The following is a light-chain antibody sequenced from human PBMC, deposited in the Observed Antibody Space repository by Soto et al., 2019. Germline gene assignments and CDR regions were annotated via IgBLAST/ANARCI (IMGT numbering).Light chain of an antibody. J-gene: IGLJ2*01. CDR2: GNT. CDR1: SSNIGAGYD. V-gene: IGLV1-40*01. Sequence: QSVLTQPPSVSGAPGQRVTISCTGSSSNIGAGYDVHWYQRLPGTAPKLLIYGNTNRPSGVPDRFSGSKSGTSASLAITGLQAEDEAAYYCQSYDFSLSVVVFGGGTNLTVL. CDR3: QSYDFSLSVVV.